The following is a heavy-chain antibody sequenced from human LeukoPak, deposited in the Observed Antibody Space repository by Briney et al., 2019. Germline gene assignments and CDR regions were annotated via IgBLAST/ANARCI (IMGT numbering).Heavy chain of an antibody. D-gene: IGHD4-17*01. J-gene: IGHJ3*01. CDR2: INPKRGVT. V-gene: IGHV1-2*02. CDR3: ARERNYGDYGDAFDV. Sequence: ASVTVSCKASGYTFTDYYIHWMRQAPGQGLEWMGWINPKRGVTTYAQKFQGRVTMTRDTSITTAYMVLTRLRSDDTTIYYCARERNYGDYGDAFDVWGQGTKVTVSS. CDR1: GYTFTDYY.